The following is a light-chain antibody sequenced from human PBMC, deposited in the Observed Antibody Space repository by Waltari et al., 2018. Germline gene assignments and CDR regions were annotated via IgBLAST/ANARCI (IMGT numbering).Light chain of an antibody. CDR2: WSS. CDR3: QQYYSPPFS. CDR1: QTILSNSNNKNY. Sequence: DIVMTQSPDSLAVSLGARDTINCKSSQTILSNSNNKNYLAWYQQKPWYPPKLLFYWSSTRESVVPDRFSGSGSGTDFTLTISSLQAEDVAVYYCQQYYSPPFSFGQGTNLEIK. J-gene: IGKJ2*01. V-gene: IGKV4-1*01.